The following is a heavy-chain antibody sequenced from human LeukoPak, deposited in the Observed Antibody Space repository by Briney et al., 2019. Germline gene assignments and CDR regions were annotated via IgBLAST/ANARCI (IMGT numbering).Heavy chain of an antibody. V-gene: IGHV1-18*01. Sequence: ASVTVSCKASGYTFTSYGIRWVRQAPGQGLEWMGWINAYNGNTNYAQKLQGRVTITTDTSTSTAYMELRSLRSDDTAVYYCAREPPRHAPVVRGVPGCKGGMDVWGQGTTVTVSS. CDR1: GYTFTSYG. D-gene: IGHD3-10*01. CDR3: AREPPRHAPVVRGVPGCKGGMDV. J-gene: IGHJ6*02. CDR2: INAYNGNT.